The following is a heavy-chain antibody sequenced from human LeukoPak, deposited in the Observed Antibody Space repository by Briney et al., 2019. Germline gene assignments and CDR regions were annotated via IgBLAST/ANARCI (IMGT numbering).Heavy chain of an antibody. V-gene: IGHV4-39*01. CDR1: GGSISSSSYY. CDR2: IYYSGST. Sequence: SETLSLTCTVSGGSISSSSYYWGWIRQPPGKGLEWIGSIYYSGSTYHNPSLKSRVTISVDTSKNQFSLKLSSVTAADTAVYYCASLFYDDSSGYYYEFDYWGQGTLVTVSS. J-gene: IGHJ4*02. CDR3: ASLFYDDSSGYYYEFDY. D-gene: IGHD3-22*01.